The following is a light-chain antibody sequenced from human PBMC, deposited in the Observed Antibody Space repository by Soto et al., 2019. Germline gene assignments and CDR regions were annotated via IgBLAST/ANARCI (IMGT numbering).Light chain of an antibody. CDR1: QTIDSW. CDR3: QQRSNWPPIT. CDR2: KAS. Sequence: LHMTQSPSTLSASVGDRVTITCRASQTIDSWLAWYQKRPGKPPNLMVYKASTLASGVPSRFSGSGSGTEFTLTISSLETEDFAVYYCQQRSNWPPITFGQGTRLEIK. V-gene: IGKV1-5*03. J-gene: IGKJ5*01.